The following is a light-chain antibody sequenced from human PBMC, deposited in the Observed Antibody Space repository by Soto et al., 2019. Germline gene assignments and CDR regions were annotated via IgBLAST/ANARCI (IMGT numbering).Light chain of an antibody. J-gene: IGLJ1*01. Sequence: VLTQPPSVSGAPGQRVTISCTGSSSNIGSTYDVQWYQQLPGTAPKLLIHGNTNRPSGVPDRFSGSKSGTSASLAITRLQADDEADYYCQSYDDSLSVHYVFGTGTKVTVL. CDR3: QSYDDSLSVHYV. V-gene: IGLV1-40*01. CDR1: SSNIGSTYD. CDR2: GNT.